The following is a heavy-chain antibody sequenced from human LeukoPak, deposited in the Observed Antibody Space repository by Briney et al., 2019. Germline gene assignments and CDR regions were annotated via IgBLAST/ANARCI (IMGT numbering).Heavy chain of an antibody. D-gene: IGHD5-18*01. J-gene: IGHJ6*02. CDR1: GGSFSGYY. CDR3: ARGSDTAMVDYYYYGMDV. V-gene: IGHV4-34*01. CDR2: IHHSGRT. Sequence: SETLSLTCAVYGGSFSGYYWSWIRQPPGKGLEWIGEIHHSGRTNFNPSLKSRVTISVDTSKNQFSLKLSSVTAADTAVYYCARGSDTAMVDYYYYGMDVWGQGTTVTVSS.